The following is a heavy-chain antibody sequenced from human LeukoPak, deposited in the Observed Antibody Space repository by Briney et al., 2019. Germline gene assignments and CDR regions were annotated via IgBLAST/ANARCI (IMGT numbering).Heavy chain of an antibody. CDR3: ARGPPHYSSGWYGEGSFDYHYYMDV. Sequence: GASVKVSCKASGYTFTSYAMNWVRQAPGQGLEWMGWINAGNGNTKYSQEFQGRVTITRDTSASTAYMELSSLRSEDMAVYYCARGPPHYSSGWYGEGSFDYHYYMDVWGKGTTVTVSS. D-gene: IGHD6-19*01. J-gene: IGHJ6*03. CDR2: INAGNGNT. V-gene: IGHV1-3*03. CDR1: GYTFTSYA.